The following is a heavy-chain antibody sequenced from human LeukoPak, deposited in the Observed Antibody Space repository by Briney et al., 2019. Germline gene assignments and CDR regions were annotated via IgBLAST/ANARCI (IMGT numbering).Heavy chain of an antibody. Sequence: GGSLRLSCAASGFTFSSYAMSWVRQAPGKGLEWVSAISGSGGSTYYADSVEGRFTTSRDNAKNSLYLQMNSLRAEDTALYYCARGGYYDSSGYYSSLIDYWGQGTLVTVSS. V-gene: IGHV3-23*01. J-gene: IGHJ4*02. D-gene: IGHD3-22*01. CDR3: ARGGYYDSSGYYSSLIDY. CDR2: ISGSGGST. CDR1: GFTFSSYA.